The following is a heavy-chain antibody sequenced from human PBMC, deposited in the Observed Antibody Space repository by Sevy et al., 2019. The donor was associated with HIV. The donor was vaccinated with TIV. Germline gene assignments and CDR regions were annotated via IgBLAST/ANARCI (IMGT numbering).Heavy chain of an antibody. J-gene: IGHJ5*02. Sequence: ASVKVSCKASGYTFTSYGISWVRQAPGQGLEWMGWISTYNTVRNSAQKFHHRVTMTIDTSTSTAYMELRSLRSDDTAVYYCARSTQVAGRSNWFDPWGQGTLVTVSS. CDR2: ISTYNTVR. CDR3: ARSTQVAGRSNWFDP. CDR1: GYTFTSYG. D-gene: IGHD6-19*01. V-gene: IGHV1-18*01.